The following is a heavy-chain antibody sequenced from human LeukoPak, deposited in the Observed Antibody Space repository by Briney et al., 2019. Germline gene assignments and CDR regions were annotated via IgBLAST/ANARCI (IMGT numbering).Heavy chain of an antibody. CDR3: ARYTTYYYGSGSPPYYFDY. CDR2: IYYSGST. CDR1: GGSISSSSYY. Sequence: SEALSLTCTVSGGSISSSSYYWGWIRQPPGKGLEWIGSIYYSGSTYYNPSLKSRVTISVDKSKNQFSLKLSSVTAADTAVYYCARYTTYYYGSGSPPYYFDYWGQGTLVTVSS. V-gene: IGHV4-39*07. J-gene: IGHJ4*02. D-gene: IGHD3-10*01.